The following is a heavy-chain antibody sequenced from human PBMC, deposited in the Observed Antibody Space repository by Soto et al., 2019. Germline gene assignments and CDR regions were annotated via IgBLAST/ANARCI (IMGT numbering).Heavy chain of an antibody. Sequence: PGGSLRLSCAASGFIVSTSYMSWVRQAPGKGLEWVSIIYNDGSTYYADSVKGRFTISRDDSKNTLYLQILSLRAEDTAVYYCARDSYTRYWGQGTLVTVS. CDR1: GFIVSTSY. J-gene: IGHJ4*02. CDR2: IYNDGST. CDR3: ARDSYTRY. D-gene: IGHD4-4*01. V-gene: IGHV3-66*01.